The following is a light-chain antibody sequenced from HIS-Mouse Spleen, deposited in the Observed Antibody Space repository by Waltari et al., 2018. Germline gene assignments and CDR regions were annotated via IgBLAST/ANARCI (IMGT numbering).Light chain of an antibody. J-gene: IGKJ2*01. CDR1: PSVLYSSNNKNY. CDR2: WAS. V-gene: IGKV4-1*01. CDR3: QQYYSTPYT. Sequence: DIVMTQSPDSLAVSLGERATINCKSSPSVLYSSNNKNYLAWYQQKPGQPPKLLIYWASTRESGVPDRFSGSGSGTDFTHTISSLQAEDVAVYYCQQYYSTPYTFGQGTKLEIK.